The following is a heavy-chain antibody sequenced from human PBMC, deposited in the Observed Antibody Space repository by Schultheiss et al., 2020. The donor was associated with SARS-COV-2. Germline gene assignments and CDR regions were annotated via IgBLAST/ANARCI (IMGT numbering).Heavy chain of an antibody. V-gene: IGHV4-34*01. CDR3: ARAISSSLLFDY. CDR1: GGSFSGSY. D-gene: IGHD6-6*01. J-gene: IGHJ4*02. Sequence: SETLSLTCAVYGGSFSGSYWSWIRQPPGKGLEWIGEINHSGSTNYKPSLKSRVTISVDTSKNKFSLKLSSVTSADTAVYYCARAISSSLLFDYWGQGTLVTVSS. CDR2: INHSGST.